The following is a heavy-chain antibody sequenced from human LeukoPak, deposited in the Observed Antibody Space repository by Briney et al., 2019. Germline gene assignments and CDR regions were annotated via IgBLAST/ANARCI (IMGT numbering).Heavy chain of an antibody. CDR1: GGSISSYY. CDR2: IYYSGST. V-gene: IGHV4-59*08. J-gene: IGHJ2*01. Sequence: SETLSLTCTVSGGSISSYYWSWIRRPPGKGLEWIGYIYYSGSTNYNPSLKSRVTISVDTSKNQFSLKLSSVTAADTAVYYCARSTSYWYFDLWGRGTLVTVSS. CDR3: ARSTSYWYFDL. D-gene: IGHD5/OR15-5a*01.